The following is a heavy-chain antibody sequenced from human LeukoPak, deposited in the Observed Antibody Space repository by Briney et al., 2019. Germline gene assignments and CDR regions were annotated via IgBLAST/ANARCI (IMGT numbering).Heavy chain of an antibody. V-gene: IGHV3-33*01. CDR1: GFTFSSYG. Sequence: GGSLRLSCAASGFTFSSYGMHWVRQAPGKGLEWVAVMWYGGSNKYYADSVKGRFTISRDNSKNTLYLQMNSLRAEDTAVYYCARGFKHYYDRSGYYYYFDYWGQGTLVTVSS. J-gene: IGHJ4*02. D-gene: IGHD3-22*01. CDR3: ARGFKHYYDRSGYYYYFDY. CDR2: MWYGGSNK.